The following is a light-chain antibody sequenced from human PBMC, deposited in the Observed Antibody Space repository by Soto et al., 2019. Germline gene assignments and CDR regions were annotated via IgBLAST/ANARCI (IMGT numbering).Light chain of an antibody. V-gene: IGKV1-5*03. CDR1: QSITNW. Sequence: DIQMTQFPSTLSGSAGDRVTITCRASQSITNWLAWYQQKPGKAPNLLIYKASTLESGVPSRFSGSGSGTEFTLTISSLQPDDFATYYCQQYDAYSTFGQGTKVEIK. CDR2: KAS. CDR3: QQYDAYST. J-gene: IGKJ1*01.